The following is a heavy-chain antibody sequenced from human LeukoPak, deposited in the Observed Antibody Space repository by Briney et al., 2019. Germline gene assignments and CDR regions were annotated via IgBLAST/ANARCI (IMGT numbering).Heavy chain of an antibody. CDR3: SRDRSDNTTWYVGSH. CDR2: LSGSGDTT. CDR1: GFTFSTYA. Sequence: GGSLRLSCAASGFTFSTYAMSWVRQAPGKGLECVSGLSGSGDTTYHADSVKGRFTISRDNSKNTLYLQMNSLRAEDTAVYYCSRDRSDNTTWYVGSHWGQGILVTVSS. D-gene: IGHD6-13*01. V-gene: IGHV3-23*01. J-gene: IGHJ4*02.